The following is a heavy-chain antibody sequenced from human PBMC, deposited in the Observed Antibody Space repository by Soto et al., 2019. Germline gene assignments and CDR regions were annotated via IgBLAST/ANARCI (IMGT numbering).Heavy chain of an antibody. J-gene: IGHJ4*02. V-gene: IGHV3-30*18. Sequence: QVQLVESGGGVVQPGRSLRLSCAASGFTFSSYGMHWVRQAPGKGLEWVAVISNDGSNKYYADSVKGRFTISRDNSKNTLYLKMNSLRAEDTAVYYCAKDRGGNSRAVFDYWGQGTLVTVSS. D-gene: IGHD2-15*01. CDR1: GFTFSSYG. CDR2: ISNDGSNK. CDR3: AKDRGGNSRAVFDY.